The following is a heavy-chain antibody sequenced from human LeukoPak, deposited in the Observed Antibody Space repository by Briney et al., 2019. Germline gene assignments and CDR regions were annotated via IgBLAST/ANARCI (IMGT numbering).Heavy chain of an antibody. J-gene: IGHJ1*01. D-gene: IGHD3-10*01. CDR2: ITSAGSYI. V-gene: IGHV3-21*01. CDR1: GFTFSSYA. Sequence: GTSLRLSCAAFGFTFSSYAMNWVRQAPGKGLEWVSSITSAGSYIYYSDSVKGRFTISRDSAQNSLFLQMNSLRAEDTAIYYCTRSYYASGSYYDKWGQGTLVTVSS. CDR3: TRSYYASGSYYDK.